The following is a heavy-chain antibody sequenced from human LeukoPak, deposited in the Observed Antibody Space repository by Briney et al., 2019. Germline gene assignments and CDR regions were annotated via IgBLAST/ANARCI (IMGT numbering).Heavy chain of an antibody. CDR3: ASSYYYGSGSYYIDAFDI. D-gene: IGHD3-10*01. Sequence: GESLKISCKGSGYSFTSYWIGWVRQMPGKGLEWMGIIYPGDSDTRYSPSFQGQVTISADKSISTAYLQWSSLKASDTAMYYCASSYYYGSGSYYIDAFDIWGQGTMVTVPS. V-gene: IGHV5-51*01. CDR1: GYSFTSYW. CDR2: IYPGDSDT. J-gene: IGHJ3*02.